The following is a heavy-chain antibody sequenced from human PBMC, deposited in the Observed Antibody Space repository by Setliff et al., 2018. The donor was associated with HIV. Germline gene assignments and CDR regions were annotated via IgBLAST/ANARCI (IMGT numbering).Heavy chain of an antibody. V-gene: IGHV1-18*01. CDR2: INPGNADT. CDR1: GYTLTTYG. D-gene: IGHD3-10*01. J-gene: IGHJ4*02. Sequence: ASVKVSCKPSGYTLTTYGPSRWREDPGQGLEWMGWINPGNADTEYSQNFQGRVTITRDTSASTAYMELSSLRSDDTAVYYCARDNIIWSKDYWGQGTLVTVSS. CDR3: ARDNIIWSKDY.